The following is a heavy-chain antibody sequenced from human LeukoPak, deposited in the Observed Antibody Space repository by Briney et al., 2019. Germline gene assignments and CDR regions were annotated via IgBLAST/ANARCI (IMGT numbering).Heavy chain of an antibody. D-gene: IGHD1-26*01. CDR3: ARDGRYGYDAFDI. J-gene: IGHJ3*02. V-gene: IGHV3-33*01. CDR2: IWYDGSNK. Sequence: GRSLRLSCAASGFTFSSYGMHWVRQAPGKGLEWVAVIWYDGSNKYYADSVKGRFTISRDNSKNTLYLQMNSLRSDDTAVYYCARDGRYGYDAFDIWGQGTMVTVSS. CDR1: GFTFSSYG.